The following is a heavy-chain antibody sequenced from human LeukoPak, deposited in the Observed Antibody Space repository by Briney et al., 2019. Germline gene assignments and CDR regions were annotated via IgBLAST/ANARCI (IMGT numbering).Heavy chain of an antibody. V-gene: IGHV4-59*01. Sequence: SETLSLTCTVSGGSIVSYYWSWIRQPPGKGLEWIGYIYYNGRTSYNPSLKSRVAVSVDTSKTQFSLNLSAVTAADTALYYCARDLYWPPGAFDIWGPGTMVTVSS. D-gene: IGHD2-15*01. CDR1: GGSIVSYY. CDR3: ARDLYWPPGAFDI. J-gene: IGHJ3*02. CDR2: IYYNGRT.